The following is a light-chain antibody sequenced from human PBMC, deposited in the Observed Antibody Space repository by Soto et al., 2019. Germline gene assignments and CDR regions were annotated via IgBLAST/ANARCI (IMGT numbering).Light chain of an antibody. Sequence: IAFTHAPTTLPLTPGARATLPCQPSQCVSSYLGWYQQRPGLAPRLLIYDASNGATGIPSRFSGSGSGTDFTLTISSVEPEDFAVYYYQQRSNGPPITVGQGTRLDIK. J-gene: IGKJ5*01. CDR3: QQRSNGPPIT. CDR1: QCVSSY. CDR2: DAS. V-gene: IGKV3-11*01.